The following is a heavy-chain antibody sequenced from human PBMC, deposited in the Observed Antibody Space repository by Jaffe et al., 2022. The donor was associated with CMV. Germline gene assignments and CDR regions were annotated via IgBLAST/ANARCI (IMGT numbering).Heavy chain of an antibody. CDR3: AKALKVGAPLLRCGMDV. D-gene: IGHD1-26*01. V-gene: IGHV3-23*01. CDR1: GFTFSSYA. Sequence: EVQLLESGGGLVQPGGSLRLSCAASGFTFSSYAMSWVRQAPGKGLEWVSAISGSGGSTYYADSVKGRFTISRDNSKNTLYLQMNSLRAEDTAVYYCAKALKVGAPLLRCGMDVWGQGTTVTVSS. CDR2: ISGSGGST. J-gene: IGHJ6*02.